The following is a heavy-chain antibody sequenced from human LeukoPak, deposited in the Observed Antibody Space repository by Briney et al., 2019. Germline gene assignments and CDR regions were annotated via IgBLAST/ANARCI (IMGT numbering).Heavy chain of an antibody. CDR1: GGSISSYY. CDR3: ARDLPYPMDAFDI. J-gene: IGHJ3*02. CDR2: IYPSGNT. Sequence: SETLSLTCTVSGGSISSYYWSWIRQPAGRGLEWIGRIYPSGNTNYNPSLKSRVTMSLDTSKNQFSLKLSSVTAADTAVFYCARDLPYPMDAFDIWGQGTMVTVSS. V-gene: IGHV4-4*07.